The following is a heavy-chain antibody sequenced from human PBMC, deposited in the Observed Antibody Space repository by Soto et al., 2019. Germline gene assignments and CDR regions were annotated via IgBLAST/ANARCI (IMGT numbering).Heavy chain of an antibody. Sequence: ETLSLTCAVYGGSFSGYYWSWIRQPPGKGLEWIGEINHSGSTNYNPSLKSRVTISVDTSKNQFSLKLSSVTAADTAVYYCARGSHIVVVVAAHDYWGQGTLVTVSS. V-gene: IGHV4-34*01. D-gene: IGHD2-15*01. CDR2: INHSGST. J-gene: IGHJ4*02. CDR3: ARGSHIVVVVAAHDY. CDR1: GGSFSGYY.